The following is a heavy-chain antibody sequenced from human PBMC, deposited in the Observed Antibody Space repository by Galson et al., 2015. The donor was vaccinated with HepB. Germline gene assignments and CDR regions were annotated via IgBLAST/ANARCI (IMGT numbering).Heavy chain of an antibody. V-gene: IGHV3-74*03. Sequence: SLRLSCAASGFTFTSYWMHWVRQVPGKGLVWVSRINNNGSDTMYADSVKGRFTISRDNGKNTLYLQINGLRVEDTAVYFCARDRRYCRNDNCFVYYSGLDVWGQGTTVTVSS. CDR3: ARDRRYCRNDNCFVYYSGLDV. CDR2: INNNGSDT. CDR1: GFTFTSYW. D-gene: IGHD2-15*01. J-gene: IGHJ6*02.